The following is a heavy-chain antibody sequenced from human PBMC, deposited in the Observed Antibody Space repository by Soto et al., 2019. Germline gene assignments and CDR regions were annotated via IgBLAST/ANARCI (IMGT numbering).Heavy chain of an antibody. CDR1: GGSVSSGHFY. V-gene: IGHV4-61*01. D-gene: IGHD6-19*01. Sequence: ETLSLTCTVSGGSVSSGHFYWSRIRQPPGKGLEWIGYIYYSGSTKYNPSLRSRVTISVDTSKNQFSLKLTSVTAADTAVYYCARSGSGSGWLGGQGTLVTVSS. CDR3: ARSGSGSGWL. J-gene: IGHJ4*02. CDR2: IYYSGST.